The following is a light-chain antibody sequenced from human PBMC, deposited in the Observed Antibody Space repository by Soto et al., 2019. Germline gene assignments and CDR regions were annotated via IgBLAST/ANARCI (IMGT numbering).Light chain of an antibody. CDR3: QQRSNWRLT. CDR2: ETS. J-gene: IGKJ4*02. Sequence: EIVLTQSPATLSLSPGDRATLSCRASQSVTNYLAWYQQKPGQAPRLLISETSNRATGIPARFSGSGSGTDFTRTISSLEPEDFAVYYCQQRSNWRLTFGGGTKVEIK. V-gene: IGKV3-11*01. CDR1: QSVTNY.